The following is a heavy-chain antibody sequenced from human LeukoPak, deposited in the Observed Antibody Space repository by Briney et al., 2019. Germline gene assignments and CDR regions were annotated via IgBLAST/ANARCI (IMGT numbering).Heavy chain of an antibody. D-gene: IGHD2-2*02. Sequence: GGSLRLSCTASGFTFSTYNMNWVRQAPGKGLEWVSAISGSGGSTYYADSVKGRFTISRDNSKNTLYLQMNSLRAEDTAVYYCAKGRIVVVPAAIPEGYYFDYWGQGTLVTVSS. CDR2: ISGSGGST. J-gene: IGHJ4*02. CDR3: AKGRIVVVPAAIPEGYYFDY. V-gene: IGHV3-23*01. CDR1: GFTFSTYN.